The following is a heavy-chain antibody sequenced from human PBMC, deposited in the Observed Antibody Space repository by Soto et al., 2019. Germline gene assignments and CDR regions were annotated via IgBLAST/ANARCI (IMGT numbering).Heavy chain of an antibody. J-gene: IGHJ4*02. CDR3: ARNPYSDKYYYFDL. V-gene: IGHV3-23*01. D-gene: IGHD4-17*01. CDR1: GYTFDNYA. CDR2: IRGSGINT. Sequence: GSLRLSCAASGYTFDNYAMTWVRQAPGKGLEWVSTIRGSGINTYYADSVKGRFTISRNNSKNTLFLQMNSLRTEDTAVYYCARNPYSDKYYYFDLWGQGALVTVSS.